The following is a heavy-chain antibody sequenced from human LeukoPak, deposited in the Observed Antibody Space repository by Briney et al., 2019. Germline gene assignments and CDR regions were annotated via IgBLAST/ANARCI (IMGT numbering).Heavy chain of an antibody. CDR3: ARGATIFGVGGNWFDP. V-gene: IGHV1-69*01. J-gene: IGHJ5*02. D-gene: IGHD3-3*01. Sequence: GSSVKVSCKASGGTFSSYAISWVRQAPGQGLEWMGGIIPIFGTANYAQKFQGRVTITADESTSTAYMELSSLRSEDTAVYYCARGATIFGVGGNWFDPWGQGTLVTVSS. CDR2: IIPIFGTA. CDR1: GGTFSSYA.